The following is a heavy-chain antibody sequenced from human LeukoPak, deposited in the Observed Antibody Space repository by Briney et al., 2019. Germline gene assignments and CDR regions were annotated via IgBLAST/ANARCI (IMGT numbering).Heavy chain of an antibody. CDR3: ARGYCSSTSCTYYYYMDV. V-gene: IGHV1-18*01. CDR1: GYTFTSYG. D-gene: IGHD2-2*01. J-gene: IGHJ6*03. CDR2: ISAYNGNT. Sequence: ASVKVSCKASGYTFTSYGISWVRQAPGQGLEWMGWISAYNGNTNYAQKLQGRVTMTTDTSTSTAYMELRSLRSDDTAAYYCARGYCSSTSCTYYYYMDVWGKGTTVTVSS.